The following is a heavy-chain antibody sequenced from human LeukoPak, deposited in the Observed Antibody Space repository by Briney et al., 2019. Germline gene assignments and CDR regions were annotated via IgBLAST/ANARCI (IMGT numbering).Heavy chain of an antibody. Sequence: ASVKVSCTASGYTFTSYAMHLVRQAPGQRLEWMGWINAGNGNTKYSQKFQGRVTITRNTSASTADIELSSLRSEDTAVYYCARLTIWGHLDYWGQGTLVTVSS. D-gene: IGHD7-27*01. CDR3: ARLTIWGHLDY. CDR2: INAGNGNT. CDR1: GYTFTSYA. J-gene: IGHJ4*02. V-gene: IGHV1-3*01.